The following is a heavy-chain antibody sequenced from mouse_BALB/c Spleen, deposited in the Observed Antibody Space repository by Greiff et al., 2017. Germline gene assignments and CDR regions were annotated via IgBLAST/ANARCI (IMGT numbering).Heavy chain of an antibody. V-gene: IGHV5-17*02. CDR2: ISSGSSTI. CDR1: GFTFSSFG. D-gene: IGHD2-1*01. Sequence: EVQGVESGGGLVQPGGSRKLSCAASGFTFSSFGMHWVRQAPEKGLEWVAYISSGSSTIYYADTVKGRFTISRDNPKNTLFLQMTSLRSEDTAMYYCARGGDGNYVGAMDDWGEGTSVTVSS. J-gene: IGHJ4*01. CDR3: ARGGDGNYVGAMDD.